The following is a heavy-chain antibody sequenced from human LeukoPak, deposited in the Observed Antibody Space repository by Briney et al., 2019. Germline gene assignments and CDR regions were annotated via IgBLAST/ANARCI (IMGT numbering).Heavy chain of an antibody. J-gene: IGHJ4*02. CDR1: GGSISSGDYY. D-gene: IGHD5-24*01. Sequence: PSETLSLTCTVSGGSISSGDYYWSWIRQPPGKGLEWIGYIYYSGSTYYNPSLKSRVTISVDTSKNQFSLKLSSVTAADTAVYYCARAALIRWLQPADYWGQGTLVTVSS. CDR3: ARAALIRWLQPADY. CDR2: IYYSGST. V-gene: IGHV4-30-4*01.